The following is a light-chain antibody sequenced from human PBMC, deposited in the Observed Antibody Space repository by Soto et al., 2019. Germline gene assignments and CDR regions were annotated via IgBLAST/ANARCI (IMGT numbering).Light chain of an antibody. CDR3: KKYGSSPSK. J-gene: IGKJ1*01. CDR1: QSVSSY. CDR2: GAS. V-gene: IGKV3-20*01. Sequence: EILLTHSPATLSLSPVERATLSCRASQSVSSYLAWYQQKPGQAPRLLIYGASSRATGIPDRFSGSGSGKDFTITIRRMENEDFEVYYCKKYGSSPSKVGKGNKVDIK.